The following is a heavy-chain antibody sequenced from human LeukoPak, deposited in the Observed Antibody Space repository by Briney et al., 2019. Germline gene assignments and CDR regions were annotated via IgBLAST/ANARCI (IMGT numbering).Heavy chain of an antibody. CDR1: GYTFTGAY. V-gene: IGHV1-2*02. CDR3: ARVLFNSGYDF. Sequence: GASVTVSCKASGYTFTGAYMHWVRQAPGQGLEWMGWINPNSGGTQFAQKFQGRVTMTRDTSISTAYMELDRLRSDDTAVYYCARVLFNSGYDFWGQGTLVTVSS. CDR2: INPNSGGT. D-gene: IGHD2-21*01. J-gene: IGHJ4*02.